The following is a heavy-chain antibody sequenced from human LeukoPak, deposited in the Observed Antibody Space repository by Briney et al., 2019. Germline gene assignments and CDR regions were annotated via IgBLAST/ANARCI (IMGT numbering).Heavy chain of an antibody. CDR1: GFTFSSYE. Sequence: PGGSLRLSCAASGFTFSSYEMYWVRQAPGKGLEWVSYISSSGSTMYYADSVKGRFTISRDNAKSSLYLLMNSLRAEDTAVYYCARDYVVAAAGTYYWGQGTLVTVSS. J-gene: IGHJ4*02. D-gene: IGHD6-13*01. V-gene: IGHV3-48*03. CDR3: ARDYVVAAAGTYY. CDR2: ISSSGSTM.